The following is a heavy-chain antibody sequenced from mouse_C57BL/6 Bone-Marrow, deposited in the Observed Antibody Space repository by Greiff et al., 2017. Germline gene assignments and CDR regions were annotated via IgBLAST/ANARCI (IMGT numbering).Heavy chain of an antibody. Sequence: VQLQQPGAELVKPGASVKLSCKASGYTFTSYWMQWVNQRPGQGLEWIGEIDPSDSYTNYNQKFKGKATLTVDTSSSTAYMQLSSLTSEDSAVYYCARDYYSNSYAMDYWGQGTSVTVSS. D-gene: IGHD2-5*01. V-gene: IGHV1-50*01. J-gene: IGHJ4*01. CDR3: ARDYYSNSYAMDY. CDR1: GYTFTSYW. CDR2: IDPSDSYT.